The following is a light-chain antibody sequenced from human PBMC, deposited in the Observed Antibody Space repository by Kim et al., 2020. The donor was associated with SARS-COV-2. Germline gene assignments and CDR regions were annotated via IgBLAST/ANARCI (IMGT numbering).Light chain of an antibody. V-gene: IGKV3-11*01. CDR3: QQRSNWLWT. Sequence: RSLSPGERATLSCRASQSTYLAWYQQKPGQAPRLLIYDASNRATGIPARFSGSGSGTDFTLTISSLEPEDFAVYYCQQRSNWLWTFGQGTKVDIK. CDR1: QSTY. J-gene: IGKJ1*01. CDR2: DAS.